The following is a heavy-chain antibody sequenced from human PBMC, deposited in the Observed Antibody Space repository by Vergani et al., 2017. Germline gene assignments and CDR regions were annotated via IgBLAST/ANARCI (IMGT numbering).Heavy chain of an antibody. CDR2: ISSSSSYI. V-gene: IGHV3-21*01. D-gene: IGHD3-22*01. J-gene: IGHJ4*02. CDR3: ARDGTYDSSGYYDY. Sequence: VQLVESGGGVVQPGRSLRLSCAASGFTFSSYSMNWVRQAPGKGLEWVSSISSSSSYIYYADSVKGRFTISRDNAKNSLYLQMNSLRAEDTAVYYCARDGTYDSSGYYDYWGQGTLVTVSS. CDR1: GFTFSSYS.